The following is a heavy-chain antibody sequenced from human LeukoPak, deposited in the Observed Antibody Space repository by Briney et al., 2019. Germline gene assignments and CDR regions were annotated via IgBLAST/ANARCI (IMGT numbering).Heavy chain of an antibody. Sequence: SETLSLTCTVSGGSISSGGYYWSWIRQHPGKGLEWIGYIYYSGSTNYNPSLKSRVTISVDKSKNQFSLKLSSVTAADTAVYYCARGHLGIAAAIDELYYFDYWGQGTLVTVSS. CDR3: ARGHLGIAAAIDELYYFDY. CDR1: GGSISSGGYY. CDR2: IYYSGST. V-gene: IGHV4-31*03. J-gene: IGHJ4*02. D-gene: IGHD6-13*01.